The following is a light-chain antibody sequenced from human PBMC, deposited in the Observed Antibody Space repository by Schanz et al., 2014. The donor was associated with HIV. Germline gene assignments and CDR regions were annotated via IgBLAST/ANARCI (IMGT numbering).Light chain of an antibody. CDR1: QSISSN. CDR3: HQYGSSPPYT. J-gene: IGKJ2*01. CDR2: GAS. V-gene: IGKV3-15*01. Sequence: EIVMTQSPATLSVSPGERATLSCRASQSISSNLAWYQQKPGQAPRLLIHGASTRATDIPARFSGSGSGTEFTLTISRLEPEDFAVYYCHQYGSSPPYTFGQGTKLEIK.